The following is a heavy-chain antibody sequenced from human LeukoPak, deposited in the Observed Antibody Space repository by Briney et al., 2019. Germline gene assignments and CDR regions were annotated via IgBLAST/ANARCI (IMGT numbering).Heavy chain of an antibody. CDR1: GDNVSSNSAA. J-gene: IGHJ5*02. CDR3: ARQIAVAGTGWFDP. Sequence: SQTLSLTCAISGDNVSSNSAAWDWIRQSPSRGLEWLGRTYYRSKWYNDYAVSVKSRITINPDTSKNQFSLQLNSVTPEDTAVYYCARQIAVAGTGWFDPWGQGTLVTVSS. CDR2: TYYRSKWYN. V-gene: IGHV6-1*01. D-gene: IGHD6-19*01.